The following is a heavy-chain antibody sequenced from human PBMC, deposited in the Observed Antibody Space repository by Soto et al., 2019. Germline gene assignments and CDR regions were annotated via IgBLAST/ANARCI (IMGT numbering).Heavy chain of an antibody. CDR2: INHSGST. CDR1: GGSFSGYY. V-gene: IGHV4-34*01. J-gene: IGHJ6*02. Sequence: NPSETLSLTCAVYGGSFSGYYWSWIRQPPGKGLEWIGEINHSGSTNYNPSLKSRVTISVDTSKNQFSLKLSSVTAADTAVYYCAGGSRLPPSSSYYYNGMDVWGQGTTVTVSS. CDR3: AGGSRLPPSSSYYYNGMDV. D-gene: IGHD3-16*01.